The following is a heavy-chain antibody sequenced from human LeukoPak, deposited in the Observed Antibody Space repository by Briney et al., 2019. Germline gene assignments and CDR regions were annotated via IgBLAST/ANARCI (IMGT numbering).Heavy chain of an antibody. Sequence: SETLSLTCTVSGGSISSGSYYWSWIRQPAGKGLEWIGRIYTSGSTNYNPSLKSRVTISVDTSKNQFSLKLSSVTAADTAVYYCARDRDHYDFWSGYYLPWGQGTLVTVSS. V-gene: IGHV4-61*02. D-gene: IGHD3-3*01. CDR1: GGSISSGSYY. CDR3: ARDRDHYDFWSGYYLP. CDR2: IYTSGST. J-gene: IGHJ1*01.